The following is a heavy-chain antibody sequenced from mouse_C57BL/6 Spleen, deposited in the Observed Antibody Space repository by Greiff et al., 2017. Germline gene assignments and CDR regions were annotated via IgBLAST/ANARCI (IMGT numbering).Heavy chain of an antibody. CDR1: GYAFSSYW. Sequence: QVQLQQSGAELVKPGASVKISCKASGYAFSSYWMNWVKQRPGKGLEWIGQIYPGDGDTNYNGKFKGKATLTADKSSSTAYMQLSSLTSEDSAVYFCARGYYGSSSGYYFDYWGQGTTLTVSS. CDR3: ARGYYGSSSGYYFDY. D-gene: IGHD1-1*01. V-gene: IGHV1-80*01. CDR2: IYPGDGDT. J-gene: IGHJ2*01.